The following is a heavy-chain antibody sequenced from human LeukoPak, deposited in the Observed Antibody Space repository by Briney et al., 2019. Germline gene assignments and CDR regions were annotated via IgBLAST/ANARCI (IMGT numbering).Heavy chain of an antibody. V-gene: IGHV1-18*01. J-gene: IGHJ4*02. CDR1: GYTFTSYG. Sequence: GASVKVSCKASGYTFTSYGISWVRQAPGQGLEWMGWISAYNGNTNNAQKLQGRVTMTTDTSTSTAYMELRSLRSDDTAVYYCARDSYCSGGSCYLIGDYWGQGTLVTVSS. D-gene: IGHD2-15*01. CDR3: ARDSYCSGGSCYLIGDY. CDR2: ISAYNGNT.